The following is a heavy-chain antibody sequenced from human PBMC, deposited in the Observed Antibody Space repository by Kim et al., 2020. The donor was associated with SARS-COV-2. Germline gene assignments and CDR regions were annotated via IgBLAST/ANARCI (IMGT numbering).Heavy chain of an antibody. J-gene: IGHJ6*02. Sequence: IYAQKFQGRVTMTEDTSTDTAYMELSSLRSEDTAVYYCATDPDSPYGMDVWGQGTTVTVSS. CDR3: ATDPDSPYGMDV. D-gene: IGHD2-21*01. V-gene: IGHV1-24*01.